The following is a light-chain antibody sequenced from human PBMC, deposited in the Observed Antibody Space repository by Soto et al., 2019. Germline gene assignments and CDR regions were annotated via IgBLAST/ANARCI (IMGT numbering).Light chain of an antibody. CDR3: QQLNSYPRT. Sequence: DIQMTQSPSTLSASVGDRVTITCRARQSISIWLAWYQQKPGKAPRLLIYDASILESGVPSRFSGSGSGTEFTLTISSLQPEDFATYYCQQLNSYPRTFGQGTKVDIK. CDR2: DAS. J-gene: IGKJ1*01. CDR1: QSISIW. V-gene: IGKV1-5*01.